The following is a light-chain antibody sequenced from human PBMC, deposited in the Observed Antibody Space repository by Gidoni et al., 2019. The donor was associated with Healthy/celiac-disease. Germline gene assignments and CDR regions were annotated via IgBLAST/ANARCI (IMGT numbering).Light chain of an antibody. J-gene: IGKJ4*01. CDR3: QQYYSTPLT. CDR1: QGISNS. V-gene: IGKV1-NL1*01. CDR2: AAS. Sequence: DIQMTQSPSSLSASVGDGVTITCRASQGISNSLAWYQQKPGKAPKLLLAAASRLESGVPSRFSGSGSGTDYTLTISSLQPEDCATYYFQQYYSTPLTCGGGTKVEIK.